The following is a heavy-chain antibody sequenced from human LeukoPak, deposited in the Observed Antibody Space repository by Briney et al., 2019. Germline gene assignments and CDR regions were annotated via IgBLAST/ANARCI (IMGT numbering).Heavy chain of an antibody. V-gene: IGHV1-24*01. J-gene: IGHJ3*02. CDR1: GYTLTELS. D-gene: IGHD3-22*01. CDR3: ATFTMIVDPPHAFDI. CDR2: FDPEDGET. Sequence: APVKVSCKVSGYTLTELSMHWVRQAPGKGLEWMGGFDPEDGETIYAQKFQGRVTMTEDTSTDTAYMELSSLRSEDTAVYYCATFTMIVDPPHAFDIWGQGTMVTVSS.